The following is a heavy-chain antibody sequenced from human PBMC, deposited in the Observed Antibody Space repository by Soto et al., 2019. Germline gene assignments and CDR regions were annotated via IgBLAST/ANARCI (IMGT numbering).Heavy chain of an antibody. Sequence: ASVKVSCKASGGTFSSYAISWVRQAPGQGLEWMGGIIPIFGTANYAQKFQGRVTITADKSTSTAYMELSSLRSEDTAVYYCARVHRGVVVVPAAGIYYYGMDVWGQGTTVTVSS. D-gene: IGHD2-2*01. CDR2: IIPIFGTA. CDR1: GGTFSSYA. V-gene: IGHV1-69*06. J-gene: IGHJ6*02. CDR3: ARVHRGVVVVPAAGIYYYGMDV.